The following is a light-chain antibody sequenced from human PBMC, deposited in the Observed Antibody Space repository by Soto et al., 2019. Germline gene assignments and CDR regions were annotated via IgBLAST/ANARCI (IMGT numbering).Light chain of an antibody. Sequence: EIVMTQSPATLSVSPGERAILSCRASQSVSSNFAWYQQKPGQAPRLLIYHTSTRANGITARFSGSGSGTEFTLTISSLQSEDFAVYYCQQYNNWPLTFGGGTKVEIK. CDR1: QSVSSN. CDR3: QQYNNWPLT. CDR2: HTS. J-gene: IGKJ4*01. V-gene: IGKV3-15*01.